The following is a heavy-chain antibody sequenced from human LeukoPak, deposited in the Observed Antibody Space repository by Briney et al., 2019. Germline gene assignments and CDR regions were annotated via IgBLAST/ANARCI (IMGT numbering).Heavy chain of an antibody. CDR1: GYTFSSCA. V-gene: IGHV7-4-1*02. D-gene: IGHD3-22*01. CDR3: AIHPSDSSGYFSY. Sequence: ASVKVSCTASGYTFSSCAINWVRQAPGQGLKYMGWIDTKTGNPTYAQGFTGRFVFSLDTSVSTAYLQISSLKAEDTAVYYCAIHPSDSSGYFSYWGQGALATVSS. J-gene: IGHJ4*02. CDR2: IDTKTGNP.